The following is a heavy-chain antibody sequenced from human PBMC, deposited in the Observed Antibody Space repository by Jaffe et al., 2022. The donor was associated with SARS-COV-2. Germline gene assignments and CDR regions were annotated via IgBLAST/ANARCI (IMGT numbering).Heavy chain of an antibody. J-gene: IGHJ4*02. CDR3: ATSGRWLQSSDY. CDR2: ISSSSSYI. CDR1: GFTFSSYS. D-gene: IGHD5-12*01. V-gene: IGHV3-21*01. Sequence: EVQLVESGGGLVKPGGSLRLSCAASGFTFSSYSMNWVRQAPGKGLEWVSSISSSSSYIYYADSVKGRFTISRDNAKNSLYLQMNSLRAEDTAVYYCATSGRWLQSSDYWGQGTLVTVSS.